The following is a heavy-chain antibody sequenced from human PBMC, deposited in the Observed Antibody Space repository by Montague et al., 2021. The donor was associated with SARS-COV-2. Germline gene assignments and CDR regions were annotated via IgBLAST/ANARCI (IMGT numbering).Heavy chain of an antibody. CDR2: IYHSGST. D-gene: IGHD3-10*01. J-gene: IGHJ4*02. V-gene: IGHV4-4*02. CDR3: ASRGAGWFGSNPERFDY. Sequence: SETLSLTCAVSGGSTSNSQWWSWVRQPPGKGLEWIGEIYHSGSTNYNPSLKSRVTISVDKSKSQFSLKLNSVTAADTAVYYCASRGAGWFGSNPERFDYWGQGTLVTVSS. CDR1: GGSTSNSQW.